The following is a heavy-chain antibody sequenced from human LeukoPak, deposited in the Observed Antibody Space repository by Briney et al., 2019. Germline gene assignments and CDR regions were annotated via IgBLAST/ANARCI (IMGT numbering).Heavy chain of an antibody. CDR3: ARLGESAVAGLTFDY. D-gene: IGHD6-19*01. J-gene: IGHJ4*02. Sequence: SETLSLTCTVSGVSISSYYWSWIRQPPGKGLELIGYIYYSGSTNYNPSLKSRVTISVDTSKNQLSLKLSSVTAADTAVYYCARLGESAVAGLTFDYWGQGTLVTVSS. V-gene: IGHV4-59*01. CDR2: IYYSGST. CDR1: GVSISSYY.